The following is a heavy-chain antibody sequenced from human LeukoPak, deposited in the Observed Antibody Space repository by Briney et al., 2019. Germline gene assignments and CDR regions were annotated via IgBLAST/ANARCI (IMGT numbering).Heavy chain of an antibody. V-gene: IGHV4-4*07. D-gene: IGHD2-2*01. CDR3: ARDPLVPAPWSWFDP. CDR2: IYTSGST. CDR1: GGSISSYY. Sequence: SETLSLTCTVSGGSISSYYWSWIRQPAGKGLEWIGRIYTSGSTNYNPSLKSRVTISVDKSKNQFSLKLSSVTAADTAVYYCARDPLVPAPWSWFDPWGQGTLVTVSS. J-gene: IGHJ5*02.